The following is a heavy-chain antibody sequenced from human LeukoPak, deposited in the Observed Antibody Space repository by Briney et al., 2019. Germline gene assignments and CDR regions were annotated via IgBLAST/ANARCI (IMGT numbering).Heavy chain of an antibody. J-gene: IGHJ4*02. V-gene: IGHV4-59*08. CDR3: ARQPEYSSSIDY. Sequence: SETLSLTCTVSGGSISSYYWSWIGQPPAKRLEWIGYIYYSGSTNYNPSLKSRVTISVDTSKNQFSLKLSSVTAADTAVYYCARQPEYSSSIDYWGQRTLVTVSS. D-gene: IGHD6-6*01. CDR2: IYYSGST. CDR1: GGSISSYY.